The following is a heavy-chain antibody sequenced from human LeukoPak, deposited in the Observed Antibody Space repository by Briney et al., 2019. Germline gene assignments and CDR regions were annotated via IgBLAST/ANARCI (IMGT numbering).Heavy chain of an antibody. D-gene: IGHD3-9*01. CDR2: IYYSGST. CDR1: GGSISSYY. Sequence: SETLSLTCTVSGGSISSYYWSWIRQPPGKGLEWIGYIYYSGSTNYNPSLKSRVIISVDTSKNQFSLKLSSVTAADTAVYYCASAPDILTGYPTLFDYWGQGTLVTVSS. J-gene: IGHJ4*02. V-gene: IGHV4-59*01. CDR3: ASAPDILTGYPTLFDY.